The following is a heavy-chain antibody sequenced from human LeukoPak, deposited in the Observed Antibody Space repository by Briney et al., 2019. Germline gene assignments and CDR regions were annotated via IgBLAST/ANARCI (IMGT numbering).Heavy chain of an antibody. D-gene: IGHD1-26*01. CDR3: ARDWSEWELLKLVDY. Sequence: ASVKVSCKASGYTFTSYAISWVRQAPGQGLEWMGWISAYNGNTNYAQKLQGRVTMTTDTSTSTVYMELRSLRSDDTAVYFCARDWSEWELLKLVDYWGQGTLVTVSS. CDR2: ISAYNGNT. CDR1: GYTFTSYA. J-gene: IGHJ4*02. V-gene: IGHV1-18*01.